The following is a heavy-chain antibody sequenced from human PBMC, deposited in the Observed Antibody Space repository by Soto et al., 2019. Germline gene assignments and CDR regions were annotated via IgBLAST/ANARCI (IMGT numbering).Heavy chain of an antibody. CDR2: ISSSGSSR. D-gene: IGHD6-13*01. CDR1: GFTFSSYE. CDR3: GRYSSSWYFAFDI. V-gene: IGHV3-48*03. J-gene: IGHJ3*02. Sequence: EVQLVESGGGLVQPGGSLRLSCAASGFTFSSYEMSWVRQAPGKGLEWVSYISSSGSSRYYADSVKGRFTISRDNAKNSLYLQMDSLRVEDTAVYYCGRYSSSWYFAFDIWGQGTMVTVSS.